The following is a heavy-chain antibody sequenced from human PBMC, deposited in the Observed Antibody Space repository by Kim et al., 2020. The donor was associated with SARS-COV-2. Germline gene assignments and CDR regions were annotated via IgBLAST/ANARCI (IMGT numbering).Heavy chain of an antibody. D-gene: IGHD3-3*01. CDR3: ASMWPYTIFGVVIDSGRDY. J-gene: IGHJ4*02. Sequence: GRFTISGDNAKNSLYLQMNSLRAEDTAVYYCASMWPYTIFGVVIDSGRDYWGQGTLVTVSS. V-gene: IGHV3-11*06.